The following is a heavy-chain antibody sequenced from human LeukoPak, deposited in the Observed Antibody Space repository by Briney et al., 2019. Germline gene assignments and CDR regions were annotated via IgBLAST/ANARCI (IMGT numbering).Heavy chain of an antibody. V-gene: IGHV1-8*01. Sequence: ASVKVSCKASGYTFTSYDINWVRQATGQGLEWMGWMNPNSGNTGYAQKFQGRVTMTRNTSISTAYMELSSLRSEDPAVYYCARGHTAMVTPHDAFDIWGQGTMVTVSS. CDR2: MNPNSGNT. D-gene: IGHD5-18*01. CDR1: GYTFTSYD. J-gene: IGHJ3*02. CDR3: ARGHTAMVTPHDAFDI.